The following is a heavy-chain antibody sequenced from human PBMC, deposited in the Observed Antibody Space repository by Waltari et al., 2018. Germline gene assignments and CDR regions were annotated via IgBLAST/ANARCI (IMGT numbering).Heavy chain of an antibody. CDR3: ARGGWGFYLDD. J-gene: IGHJ4*02. CDR2: ISSTGSYT. CDR1: GFTFSTYN. Sequence: EVQLVESGGGMVQPGESLRLSCAASGFTFSTYNMNWVRQAPGKGLEWVSSISSTGSYTHYADSVKGRFTISRDNAKNSLYLQMNSLRAEDTAVYYCARGGWGFYLDDWGQGTLVTFSS. V-gene: IGHV3-21*01. D-gene: IGHD7-27*01.